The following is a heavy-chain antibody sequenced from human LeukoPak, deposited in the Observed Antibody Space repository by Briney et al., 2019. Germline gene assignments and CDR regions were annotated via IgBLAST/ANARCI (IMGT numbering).Heavy chain of an antibody. CDR2: INPNSGGT. J-gene: IGHJ4*02. CDR1: GYTFTGYY. Sequence: ASVKVSCKASGYTFTGYYMHWVRQAPGQGLEWMGWINPNSGGTNYAQRFQGRVTMTRDMSTSTVYMELSSLRSEDTAVYYCARAGSGSYCSGDWGQGTLVTVSS. D-gene: IGHD1-26*01. V-gene: IGHV1-2*02. CDR3: ARAGSGSYCSGD.